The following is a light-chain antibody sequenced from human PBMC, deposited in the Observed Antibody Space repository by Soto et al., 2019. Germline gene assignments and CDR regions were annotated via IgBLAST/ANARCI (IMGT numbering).Light chain of an antibody. CDR3: QSYDSNLIGML. CDR2: ADT. Sequence: QPVLTQPPSVTGAPGQRVTISCTGSNSNIGAGYHVHWYQQFPGTAPKLLIYADTNRPSGVPDRFSGAKSGTSASLAITGLQAEDEADFYCQSYDSNLIGMLFGGGTKLTVL. J-gene: IGLJ2*01. CDR1: NSNIGAGYH. V-gene: IGLV1-40*01.